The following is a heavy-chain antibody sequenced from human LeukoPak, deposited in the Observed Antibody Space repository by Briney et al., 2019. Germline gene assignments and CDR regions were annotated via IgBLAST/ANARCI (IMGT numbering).Heavy chain of an antibody. CDR2: IIPIFGTA. D-gene: IGHD6-13*01. V-gene: IGHV1-69*06. CDR1: GDTFSNYA. CDR3: ARRMESGIAAAGTGVFDY. Sequence: SVKVSCKASGDTFSNYAISWVRQAPGQGLEWMGGIIPIFGTAKYAQKFQGRVTITADTSTSTAYMELSSLRSEDTAVYYCARRMESGIAAAGTGVFDYWGQGTLVTVSS. J-gene: IGHJ4*02.